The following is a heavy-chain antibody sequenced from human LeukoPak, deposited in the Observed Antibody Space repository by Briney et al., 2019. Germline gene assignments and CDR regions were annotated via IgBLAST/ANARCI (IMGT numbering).Heavy chain of an antibody. J-gene: IGHJ4*02. CDR3: TTEYYDFWSGYSPFDY. D-gene: IGHD3-3*01. V-gene: IGHV3-33*01. CDR1: GFTFSSYG. Sequence: PGGSLRLSCAASGFTFSSYGMHRVRQAPGKGLEWVAVIWYDGSNKYYADSVKGRFTISRDNSKNTLYLQMNSLKTEDTAVYYCTTEYYDFWSGYSPFDYWGQGTLVTVSS. CDR2: IWYDGSNK.